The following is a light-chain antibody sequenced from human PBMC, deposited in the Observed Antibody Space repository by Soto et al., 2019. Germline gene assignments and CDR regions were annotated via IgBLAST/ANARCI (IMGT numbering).Light chain of an antibody. J-gene: IGKJ1*01. CDR3: LQHTSYPWT. V-gene: IGKV1-17*03. CDR2: AAS. CDR1: QGISKY. Sequence: DIQMTQSPPAMSASVGDRVTITCRASQGISKYLAWFQQKPGQVPKRLIYAASILQSGVPSRFSGSGSGTEFTLTISGLQAEDFATYYCLQHTSYPWTFGQGTKVDIK.